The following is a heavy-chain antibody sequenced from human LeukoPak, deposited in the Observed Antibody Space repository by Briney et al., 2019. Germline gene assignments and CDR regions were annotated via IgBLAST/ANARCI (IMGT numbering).Heavy chain of an antibody. Sequence: ASVKVSCKVSGYTFTGYYLHWLRQAPGQGLERMGRINPSSGGTNYAQKFQGRVTMTRDTSINTAYMALSSLRSDDTAVYYCARGPSGSDYWGQGTLVTVSS. J-gene: IGHJ4*02. CDR2: INPSSGGT. D-gene: IGHD3-10*01. CDR3: ARGPSGSDY. V-gene: IGHV1-2*06. CDR1: GYTFTGYY.